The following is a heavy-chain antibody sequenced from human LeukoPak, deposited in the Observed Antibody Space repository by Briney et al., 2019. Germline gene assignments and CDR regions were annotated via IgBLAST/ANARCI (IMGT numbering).Heavy chain of an antibody. CDR1: GGSISSYY. V-gene: IGHV4-59*01. J-gene: IGHJ4*02. CDR2: IYYSGNT. CDR3: ARGVEMIDY. Sequence: SETLSLTCTVSGGSISSYYWSWLRQPPGKGLEWIGYIYYSGNTNYNPSLKSRVTISVDTSKNQFSLKLSSVTAADTAVYYCARGVEMIDYWGQGTLVTVSS. D-gene: IGHD5-24*01.